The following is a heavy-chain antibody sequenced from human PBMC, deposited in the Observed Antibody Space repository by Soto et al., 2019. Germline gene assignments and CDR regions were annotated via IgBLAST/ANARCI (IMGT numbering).Heavy chain of an antibody. CDR2: ISPSGGGT. D-gene: IGHD3-10*01. V-gene: IGHV1-46*01. CDR1: GYIFTNNY. CDR3: ARESDGSGRYGLDV. J-gene: IGHJ6*02. Sequence: QVQLVQSGAEVKKPGASVKVSCKASGYIFTNNYMHWVRQAPGQGLEWMGIISPSGGGTRYAQKVQGRVTMARDTYTNTVYTNLSSLRTEETALSYCARESDGSGRYGLDVWGQGTTVTVS.